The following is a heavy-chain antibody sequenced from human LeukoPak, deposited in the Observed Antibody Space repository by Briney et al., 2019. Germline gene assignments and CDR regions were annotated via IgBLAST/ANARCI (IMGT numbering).Heavy chain of an antibody. CDR3: ARWSGSVTARNYYYYMDV. V-gene: IGHV4-61*02. CDR2: IYTSGTT. D-gene: IGHD6-6*01. CDR1: GGSVRRGNYY. J-gene: IGHJ6*03. Sequence: PSETLSLTCTVSGGSVRRGNYYWTWIRQPAGSGLEWIGRIYTSGTTDYNPSLRTRVTISVDASRNQFSLNLSSVTAADTAVYYCARWSGSVTARNYYYYMDVWGQGTTVTVSS.